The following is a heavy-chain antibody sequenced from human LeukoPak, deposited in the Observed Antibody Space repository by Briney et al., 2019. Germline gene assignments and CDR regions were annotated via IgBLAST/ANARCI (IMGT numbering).Heavy chain of an antibody. V-gene: IGHV4-39*07. CDR1: GGSISSSSYY. CDR2: IYYSGST. CDR3: ARDRHGSGSFSFDY. J-gene: IGHJ4*02. D-gene: IGHD3-10*01. Sequence: SETLSLTCTVSGGSISSSSYYWGWIRQPPGKGLERIGSIYYSGSTYYNPSLKSRVTISVDKSKNQFSLKLSSVTAADTAVYYCARDRHGSGSFSFDYWGQGTLVTVSS.